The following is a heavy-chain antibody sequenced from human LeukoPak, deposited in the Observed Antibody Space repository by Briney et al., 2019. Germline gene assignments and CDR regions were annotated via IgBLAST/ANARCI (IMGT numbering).Heavy chain of an antibody. V-gene: IGHV3-53*01. CDR1: GFTVSSNY. J-gene: IGHJ4*02. CDR3: AKDVVVTIAYYFDY. CDR2: IYSGGST. Sequence: PGGSLRLSCAASGFTVSSNYMSWVRQAPGKGLEWVSVIYSGGSTYYADSVKGRFTISRDNSKNTLYLQMNSLRAEDTAVYYCAKDVVVTIAYYFDYWGQGTLVTVSS. D-gene: IGHD3-22*01.